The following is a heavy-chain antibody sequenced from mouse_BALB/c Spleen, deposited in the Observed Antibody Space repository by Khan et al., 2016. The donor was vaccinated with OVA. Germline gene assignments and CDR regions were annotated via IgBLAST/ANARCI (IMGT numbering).Heavy chain of an antibody. J-gene: IGHJ2*01. CDR2: IIPSSGYT. CDR3: ARDKIDY. CDR1: GYTFSTYW. V-gene: IGHV1-7*01. Sequence: QVQLKESGAELVKPAASVKLSCKVSGYTFSTYWIYRVKQRFGQGQEWFGYIIPSSGYTYYNQWFNDKATLTADKSYSTAFLQLSSLTSEDSAVYYCARDKIDYWGQGTTLTVSS.